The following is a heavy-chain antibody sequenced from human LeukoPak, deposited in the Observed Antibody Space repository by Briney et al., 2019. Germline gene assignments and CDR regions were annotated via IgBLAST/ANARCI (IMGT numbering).Heavy chain of an antibody. J-gene: IGHJ4*02. D-gene: IGHD3-22*01. CDR1: SGSISSNNW. Sequence: SGTLSLTCAVSSGSISSNNWWNWFRQPPGKGLEWIGEIYHSGSTNYKPSLKSRVTMSVDKSKNQFSLRLSSVTAADTAVYYCATYWYYYDSSGYFPYWGQGTLVTVSS. V-gene: IGHV4-4*02. CDR2: IYHSGST. CDR3: ATYWYYYDSSGYFPY.